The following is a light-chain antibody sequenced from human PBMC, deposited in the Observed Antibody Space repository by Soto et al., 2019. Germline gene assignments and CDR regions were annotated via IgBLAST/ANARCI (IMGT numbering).Light chain of an antibody. J-gene: IGKJ3*01. CDR2: DTS. CDR3: QQYGSSPLFT. CDR1: QSVSSSY. Sequence: EIVLTQSPGTLSLSPGERASLSCRVSQSVSSSYLAWYQQKPGQAPRLLIYDTSSRATGIPDRFSGSGSGTDFTLTISRLEPEDFAVYYCQQYGSSPLFTFGLGTKVDIK. V-gene: IGKV3-20*01.